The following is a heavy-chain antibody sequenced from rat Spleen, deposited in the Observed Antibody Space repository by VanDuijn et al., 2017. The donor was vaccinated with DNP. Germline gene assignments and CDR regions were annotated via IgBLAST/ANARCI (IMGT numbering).Heavy chain of an antibody. Sequence: EVQLVESGGGLVQPGGSLKLSCVASGFTFNNYWMTWIRQVPGKGLEWVASIATSGGSTYYPDSVKGRFTISRDNAKSTLYLQMDSLRSEDTATYYCTTAGAAWGQGTSVTVSS. CDR3: TTAGAA. CDR2: IATSGGST. D-gene: IGHD5-1*01. J-gene: IGHJ4*01. V-gene: IGHV5-31*01. CDR1: GFTFNNYW.